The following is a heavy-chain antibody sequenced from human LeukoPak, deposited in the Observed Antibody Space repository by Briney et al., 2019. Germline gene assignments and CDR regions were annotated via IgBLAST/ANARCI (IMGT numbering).Heavy chain of an antibody. Sequence: GGSLRLSCAASGFTFSSYEMNWVRQAPGKGLEWVSYISSSGSTIYYADSVKGRFTISRDNAKNSLYLQMNSLRAEDTAVYYCARDGPTYDILTGYYTNYFDYWGQGTLVTVSS. CDR3: ARDGPTYDILTGYYTNYFDY. D-gene: IGHD3-9*01. J-gene: IGHJ4*02. V-gene: IGHV3-48*03. CDR2: ISSSGSTI. CDR1: GFTFSSYE.